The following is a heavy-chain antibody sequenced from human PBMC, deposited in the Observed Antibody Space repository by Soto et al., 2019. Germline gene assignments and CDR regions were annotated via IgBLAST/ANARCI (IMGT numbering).Heavy chain of an antibody. V-gene: IGHV4-39*01. J-gene: IGHJ4*02. Sequence: SETLSLTCTVSGASIRSSTFYWGWIRQPPGKGLESIANIYYDGSTYYNPSLKSRVTISVDTSKNQFSLKLSSVTAADTAVYYCARPHIAPRFSMSPYHSWGQEPLVTVSS. CDR1: GASIRSSTFY. CDR3: ARPHIAPRFSMSPYHS. D-gene: IGHD2-21*01. CDR2: IYYDGST.